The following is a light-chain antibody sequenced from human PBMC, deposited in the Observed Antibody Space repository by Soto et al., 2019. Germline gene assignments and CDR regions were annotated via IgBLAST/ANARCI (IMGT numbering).Light chain of an antibody. CDR2: GVS. J-gene: IGLJ1*01. CDR1: GSDVGGYNY. V-gene: IGLV2-14*01. Sequence: QSALTQPASVSGSPGQSIAISCTGSGSDVGGYNYVSWYQQHPGKAPKLIIYGVSHRPSGVSPRFSASRSAYTASLTISGLQPEEEADYYRISFNSRYFYVFGPGAKVTVL. CDR3: ISFNSRYFYV.